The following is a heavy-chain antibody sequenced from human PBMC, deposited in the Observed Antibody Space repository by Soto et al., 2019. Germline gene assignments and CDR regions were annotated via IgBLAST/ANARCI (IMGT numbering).Heavy chain of an antibody. CDR2: INDRGSI. D-gene: IGHD3-9*01. CDR3: ARESHDILTGPPWVWYFDL. CDR1: GGSFCGYY. V-gene: IGHV4-34*01. Sequence: QVQLQQWGAGPLRPLETLSLTCGVSGGSFCGYYWAWIRQSPGKGLEWIGEINDRGSINYNPSLKSRVNISVDTSKSHSSLNLRSVTAADTAVYYCARESHDILTGPPWVWYFDLWGRCTLVTVSS. J-gene: IGHJ2*01.